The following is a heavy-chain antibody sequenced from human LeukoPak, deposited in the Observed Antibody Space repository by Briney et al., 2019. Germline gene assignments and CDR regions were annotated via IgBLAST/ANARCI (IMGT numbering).Heavy chain of an antibody. J-gene: IGHJ4*02. D-gene: IGHD6-13*01. V-gene: IGHV3-9*01. CDR1: GFVFEDYA. CDR3: AKERVRRSSSSYDFEY. Sequence: GRSLRLSCAVSGFVFEDYAVHWVRQAPGKGLEWVSAISWNSGIMGYADPVKGRFTISRDNAKNSVYLQMHSLSAEDTAFYYCAKERVRRSSSSYDFEYWGQGTLVTVSS. CDR2: ISWNSGIM.